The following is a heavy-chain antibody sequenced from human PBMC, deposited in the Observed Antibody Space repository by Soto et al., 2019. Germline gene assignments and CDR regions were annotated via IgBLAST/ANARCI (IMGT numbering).Heavy chain of an antibody. CDR2: IXXSXXX. D-gene: IGHD1-7*01. J-gene: IGHJ4*02. CDR1: GGSFSGYY. CDR3: ARGRKGYNSNYVD. V-gene: IGHV4-34*01. Sequence: SETLSLTCAVYGGSFSGYYWSWIRQPPGKGLXGIXXIXXSXXXXXNXXLKSRITISVDTSKNQFSLKLSSVTAAETAVYYCARGRKGYNSNYVDWGQGTLVTASS.